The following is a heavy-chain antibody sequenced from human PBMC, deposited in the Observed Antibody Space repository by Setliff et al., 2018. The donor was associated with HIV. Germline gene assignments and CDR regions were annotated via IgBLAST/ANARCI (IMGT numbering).Heavy chain of an antibody. CDR3: ARGSDASGYYPIYYYYGMGV. CDR2: NNPYSGGST. D-gene: IGHD3-22*01. Sequence: ASVKVSCKASGYTFTGYYMHWVRQAPGQGLEWMGRNNPYSGGSTTYAQNFQDRVTMTRDTSTSTGYMGLRSLRSEDTAVYYCARGSDASGYYPIYYYYGMGVWGQGTTVTVSS. CDR1: GYTFTGYY. J-gene: IGHJ6*02. V-gene: IGHV1-46*01.